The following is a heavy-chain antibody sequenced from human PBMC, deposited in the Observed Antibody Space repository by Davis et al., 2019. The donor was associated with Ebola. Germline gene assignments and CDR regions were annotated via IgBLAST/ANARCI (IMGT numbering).Heavy chain of an antibody. CDR3: ARRVRSGDPGMDV. CDR2: FYPADSST. V-gene: IGHV5-51*01. Sequence: GESLKISCKGSGYNFPSYWIAWVRQMPGKGLEWMGSFYPADSSTRYSPSFQGQVTISADKSISTAYLPWSSLEASDTAMYFCARRVRSGDPGMDVWGQGTTVTVSS. CDR1: GYNFPSYW. D-gene: IGHD6-19*01. J-gene: IGHJ6*02.